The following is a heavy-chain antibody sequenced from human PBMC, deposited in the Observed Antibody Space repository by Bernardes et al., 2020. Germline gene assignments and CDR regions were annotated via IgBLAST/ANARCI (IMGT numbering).Heavy chain of an antibody. D-gene: IGHD2-2*01. CDR2: INPNSGGT. Sequence: ASVKVSCKASGYTFTGYYMHWVRQAPGQGLEWMGWINPNSGGTNYAQKFQGWVTMTRDTSISTAYMELSRLRSDDTAVYYCARDRTVPAAMGFHYYYYMDVWGKGTTVTVS. V-gene: IGHV1-2*04. CDR1: GYTFTGYY. CDR3: ARDRTVPAAMGFHYYYYMDV. J-gene: IGHJ6*03.